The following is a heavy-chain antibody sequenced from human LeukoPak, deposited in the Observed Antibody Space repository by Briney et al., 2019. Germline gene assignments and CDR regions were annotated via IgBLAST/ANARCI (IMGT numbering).Heavy chain of an antibody. CDR3: AKDQSRVGASDPFDY. D-gene: IGHD1-26*01. V-gene: IGHV3-23*01. CDR1: GFTFSSCA. Sequence: GGSLRLSCAASGFTFSSCAMTWVRQALGKGLEWVSSISGSGATTYYADSVKGRFTISRDNSNNTVYLQMNSLRAEDTAVYYCAKDQSRVGASDPFDYWGQGMQVGVSS. J-gene: IGHJ4*02. CDR2: ISGSGATT.